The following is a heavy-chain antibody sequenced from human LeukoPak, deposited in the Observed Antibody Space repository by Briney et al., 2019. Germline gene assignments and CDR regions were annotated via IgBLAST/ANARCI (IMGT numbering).Heavy chain of an antibody. CDR3: ERHLEHIVVVTARYYYYYGMDV. CDR1: GYTFTSYA. V-gene: IGHV7-4-1*02. Sequence: ASVKVSCKASGYTFTSYAMNWVRQAPGQGLEWMGWINTNTGNPTYAQGFTGRFVFSLDTSVSTAYLQISSLKAEDTAVYYCERHLEHIVVVTARYYYYYGMDVWGQGTTVTVSS. CDR2: INTNTGNP. D-gene: IGHD2-21*02. J-gene: IGHJ6*02.